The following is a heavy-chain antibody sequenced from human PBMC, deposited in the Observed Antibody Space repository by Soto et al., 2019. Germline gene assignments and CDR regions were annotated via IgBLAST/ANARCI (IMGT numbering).Heavy chain of an antibody. Sequence: PSATLSLTCAVSGYSLSSGYYWGWIRHPPWKGLELIGSIYHSGSTYYNPSLKSRVTISVETSKNQFSLKLSSVTAADTAVYYCARGPPRLTDYSDYWGQGSLVTVSS. CDR3: ARGPPRLTDYSDY. J-gene: IGHJ4*02. V-gene: IGHV4-38-2*01. CDR2: IYHSGST. D-gene: IGHD1-1*01. CDR1: GYSLSSGYY.